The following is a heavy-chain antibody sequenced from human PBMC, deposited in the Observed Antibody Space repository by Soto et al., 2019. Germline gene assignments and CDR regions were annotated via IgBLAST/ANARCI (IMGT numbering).Heavy chain of an antibody. CDR2: MYYSGST. CDR1: GDSISTSSSYY. CDR3: ARHYYYDSSGYWPFDY. Sequence: SETLSLTCTVSGDSISTSSSYYWGWIRQPPGKGLEWIANMYYSGSTYYNPSLKSRVTISLDTSKNQFSLKLSSVTAADTAVYYCARHYYYDSSGYWPFDYWGQGTLVTVSS. V-gene: IGHV4-39*01. J-gene: IGHJ4*02. D-gene: IGHD3-22*01.